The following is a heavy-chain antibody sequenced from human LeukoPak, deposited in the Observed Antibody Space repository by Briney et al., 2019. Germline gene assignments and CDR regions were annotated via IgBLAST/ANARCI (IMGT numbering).Heavy chain of an antibody. V-gene: IGHV4-59*01. CDR1: GGSIRGSY. CDR3: ARDRSPEHYYDSSHWDYYYGMDV. CDR2: IYYSGST. J-gene: IGHJ6*02. Sequence: NPSETLSLTCTVSGGSIRGSYWSWIRQPPGKGLEWIGYIYYSGSTDYNPSLKSRVTISVDTSKNQFSLKLNSMTAADTAVYYCARDRSPEHYYDSSHWDYYYGMDVWGQGTTVTVSS. D-gene: IGHD3-22*01.